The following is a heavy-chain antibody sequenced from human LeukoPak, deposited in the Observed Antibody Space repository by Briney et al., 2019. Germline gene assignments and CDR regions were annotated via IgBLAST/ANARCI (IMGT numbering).Heavy chain of an antibody. CDR2: IYHSGST. Sequence: SQTLSLTCTVSGGSISSGGYYWSWIRQPPGKGLEWIGYIYHSGSTYYNPSLKSRVTISVDRSKNQFSLKLSSVTAADTAVYYCARDRGLALGSSPTFDYWGQGTLVTVSS. V-gene: IGHV4-30-2*01. CDR1: GGSISSGGYY. D-gene: IGHD6-13*01. J-gene: IGHJ4*02. CDR3: ARDRGLALGSSPTFDY.